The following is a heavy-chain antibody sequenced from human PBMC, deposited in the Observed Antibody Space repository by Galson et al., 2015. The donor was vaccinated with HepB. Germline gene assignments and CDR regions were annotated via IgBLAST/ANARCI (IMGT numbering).Heavy chain of an antibody. D-gene: IGHD2-15*01. CDR3: ARLDIVVVVAATNDAFDI. CDR2: ISYDGSNK. J-gene: IGHJ3*02. Sequence: SLRLSCAASGFTFSSYAMHWVRQAPGKGLEWVAVISYDGSNKYYADSVKGRFTISRDNSKNTLYLQMNSLRAEDTAVYYCARLDIVVVVAATNDAFDIWGQGTMVTVSS. CDR1: GFTFSSYA. V-gene: IGHV3-30-3*01.